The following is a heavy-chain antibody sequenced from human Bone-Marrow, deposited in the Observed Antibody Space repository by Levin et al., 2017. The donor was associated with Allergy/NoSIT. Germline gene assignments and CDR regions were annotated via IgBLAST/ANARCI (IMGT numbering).Heavy chain of an antibody. CDR2: IIPIFETP. J-gene: IGHJ4*02. CDR3: ARWYGDYWGYFDY. Sequence: SVKVSCKASGGTFSSYSISWVRQAPGQGLEWMGVIIPIFETPHYAQKFQGRVTITADDSTSTVYMELSSLRSEDTAVYYCARWYGDYWGYFDYWGQGTLVTVSS. V-gene: IGHV1-69*13. D-gene: IGHD4-17*01. CDR1: GGTFSSYS.